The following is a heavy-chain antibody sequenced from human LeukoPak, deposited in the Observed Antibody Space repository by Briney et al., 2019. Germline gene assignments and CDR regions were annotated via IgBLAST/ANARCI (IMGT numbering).Heavy chain of an antibody. CDR2: INWNGGST. CDR1: GFTFDDYG. Sequence: PGGSLRLSCAASGFTFDDYGMSWVRQAPGKGLEWVSGINWNGGSTGYADSVKGRFTISRDNAKNSLYLQMNSLRAEDTALYYCARDGGYCSGCSCYRYFDYWGQGTLVTVSS. V-gene: IGHV3-20*04. J-gene: IGHJ4*02. D-gene: IGHD2-15*01. CDR3: ARDGGYCSGCSCYRYFDY.